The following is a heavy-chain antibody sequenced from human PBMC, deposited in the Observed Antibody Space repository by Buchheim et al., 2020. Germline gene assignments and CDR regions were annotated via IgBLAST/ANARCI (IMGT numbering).Heavy chain of an antibody. J-gene: IGHJ4*02. D-gene: IGHD1-26*01. CDR3: AKDTGSYWVCDY. Sequence: VQLLESGGGVVQPGRSLRLSCAASGFTFSSYGMHWVRQAPGKGLEWVAVISYDGSNKYYADSVKGRFTISRDNSKNTLYLQMNSLRAEDTAVYYCAKDTGSYWVCDYWGQGTL. V-gene: IGHV3-30*18. CDR2: ISYDGSNK. CDR1: GFTFSSYG.